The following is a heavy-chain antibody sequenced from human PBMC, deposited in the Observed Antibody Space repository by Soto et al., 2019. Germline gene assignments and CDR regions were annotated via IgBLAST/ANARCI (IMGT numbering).Heavy chain of an antibody. V-gene: IGHV4-30-4*01. CDR2: IYYSGST. Sequence: NLSETLSLTCTVSGGSISRCDYYWSWIRQPPGKGLEWIGYIYYSGSTYYNPSLKSRVTISVDTSENQFSLKLNSVTAADTAVYYCATFHYYGSGKAEYWGQGTLVTVSS. CDR1: GGSISRCDYY. J-gene: IGHJ4*02. D-gene: IGHD3-10*01. CDR3: ATFHYYGSGKAEY.